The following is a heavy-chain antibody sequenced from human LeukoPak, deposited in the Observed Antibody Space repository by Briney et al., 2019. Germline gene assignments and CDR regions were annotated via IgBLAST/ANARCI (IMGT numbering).Heavy chain of an antibody. Sequence: ASVKVSCKASGGTFSSYAISWVRQAPGQGLEWMGGIIPIFGTANYAQKFQGRATITADESTSTAYMELSSLRSEDTAVYYCASPGKEYGMDVWGQGTTVTVSS. J-gene: IGHJ6*02. CDR3: ASPGKEYGMDV. V-gene: IGHV1-69*13. CDR1: GGTFSSYA. CDR2: IIPIFGTA.